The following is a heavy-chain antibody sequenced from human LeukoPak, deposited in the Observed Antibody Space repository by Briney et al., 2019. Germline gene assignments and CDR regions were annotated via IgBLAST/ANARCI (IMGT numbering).Heavy chain of an antibody. CDR2: ISGSGAGT. V-gene: IGHV3-23*01. Sequence: GGTLRLSCAASGFTFNSYGMSWVRQAPGKGLEWVSAISGSGAGTYYAESVKGPFTISRDYSQNTLSLQMNSLRAEDTAVYYCVKDLGGPMLTFGGQRGYFDYWGQGALVTVSS. CDR1: GFTFNSYG. J-gene: IGHJ4*02. D-gene: IGHD3-16*01. CDR3: VKDLGGPMLTFGGQRGYFDY.